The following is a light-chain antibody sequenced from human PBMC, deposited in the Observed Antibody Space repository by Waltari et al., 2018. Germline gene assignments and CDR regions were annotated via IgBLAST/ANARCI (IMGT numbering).Light chain of an antibody. CDR1: TSHVAWYTS. V-gene: IGLV2-14*03. CDR3: SSYTSTNTFGL. CDR2: NVS. J-gene: IGLJ3*02. Sequence: QSALTQPASVSGSPGKSIPTSCPGHTSHVAWYTSVSCYQQHPCKAPKLMIHNVSNRPSGVSNRFSGSKSGNTASLTISGLQAEDEAVYYCSSYTSTNTFGLFGGGTKLTVL.